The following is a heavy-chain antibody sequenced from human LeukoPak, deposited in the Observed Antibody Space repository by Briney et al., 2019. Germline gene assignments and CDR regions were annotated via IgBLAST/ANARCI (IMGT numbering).Heavy chain of an antibody. CDR1: GGSFSGYY. Sequence: SETLSLTCAVYGGSFSGYYWSWIRQPPGKGLEWIGEINHSGSTNYNPSLKSRVTISVDTSKNQFSLKLSSVTAADTAVDYCARVNYYDSSGYYYVRGYFDYWGQGTLVTVSS. V-gene: IGHV4-34*01. CDR2: INHSGST. CDR3: ARVNYYDSSGYYYVRGYFDY. D-gene: IGHD3-22*01. J-gene: IGHJ4*02.